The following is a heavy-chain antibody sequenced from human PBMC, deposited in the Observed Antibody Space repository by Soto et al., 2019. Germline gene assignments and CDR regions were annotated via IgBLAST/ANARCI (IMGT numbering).Heavy chain of an antibody. CDR2: IYYSGST. CDR1: GGSISSGDYY. Sequence: SETLSLTCTVSGGSISSGDYYWSWIRQPPGKGLEWIGYIYYSGSTYYNPSLKSRVTISVDTSKNQFSLKLSSVTAADTAVYYCARGEGRLVGTWFDPWGQGTLVTVSS. J-gene: IGHJ5*02. V-gene: IGHV4-30-4*01. D-gene: IGHD5-12*01. CDR3: ARGEGRLVGTWFDP.